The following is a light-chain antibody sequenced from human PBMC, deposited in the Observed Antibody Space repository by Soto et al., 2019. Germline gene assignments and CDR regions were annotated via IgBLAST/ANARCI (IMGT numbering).Light chain of an antibody. CDR2: GAS. J-gene: IGKJ4*01. CDR1: QSVNNK. Sequence: IVMTQSPATLSVSPGERATLSCRASQSVNNKLAWYQQKLGQAPRLLIYGASTRATGIPARFSGSGSGTEFTLTISSLQSEDFAIYYCQEYNNWPPLTFGGGTKVEIK. CDR3: QEYNNWPPLT. V-gene: IGKV3-15*01.